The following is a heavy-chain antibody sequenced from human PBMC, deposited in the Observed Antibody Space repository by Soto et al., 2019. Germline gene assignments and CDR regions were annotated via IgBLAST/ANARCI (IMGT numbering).Heavy chain of an antibody. Sequence: SETLSLTCTVSGGSISSGGYYWSWIRQHPGKGLEWIGYIYYSGSTYYNPSLKSRVTISVDTSKNQFSLNLSSVTAADTAVYYCARAGHSSSSEGANWFDPWGQGTLVSVSS. J-gene: IGHJ5*02. CDR3: ARAGHSSSSEGANWFDP. CDR1: GGSISSGGYY. D-gene: IGHD6-6*01. CDR2: IYYSGST. V-gene: IGHV4-31*03.